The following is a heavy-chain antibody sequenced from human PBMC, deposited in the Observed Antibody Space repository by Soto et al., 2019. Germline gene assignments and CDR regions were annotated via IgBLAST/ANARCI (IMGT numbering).Heavy chain of an antibody. V-gene: IGHV4-59*01. CDR1: GGSTSSYY. D-gene: IGHD3-10*01. CDR2: IYYSGST. J-gene: IGHJ5*02. CDR3: ARVRGYSPRNWFDL. Sequence: SETLSLTCTVSGGSTSSYYWSWIRQPPGKGLEWIGYIYYSGSTNYNPSLKSRVTISVDTSKNQFSLKLSSVTAADTAVYYCARVRGYSPRNWFDLWGQGTLVTVSS.